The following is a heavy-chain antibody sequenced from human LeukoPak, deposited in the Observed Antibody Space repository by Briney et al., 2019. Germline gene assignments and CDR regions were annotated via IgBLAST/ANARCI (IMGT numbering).Heavy chain of an antibody. CDR3: ALVPAAIRGYYYYGMDV. CDR2: ISWNSGSI. D-gene: IGHD2-2*02. CDR1: GFTFDDYA. J-gene: IGHJ6*02. Sequence: GRSLRLSCAASGFTFDDYAMHWVRQAPGKGLEWVSGISWNSGSIGYADSVKGRFTISSDNAKNSLYLQMNSLRAEDTALYYCALVPAAIRGYYYYGMDVWGQGTTVTVSS. V-gene: IGHV3-9*01.